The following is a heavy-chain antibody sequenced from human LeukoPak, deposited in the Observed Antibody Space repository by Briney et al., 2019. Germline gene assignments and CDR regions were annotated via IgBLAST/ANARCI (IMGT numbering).Heavy chain of an antibody. CDR2: ISTTGNSI. J-gene: IGHJ4*02. D-gene: IGHD4/OR15-4a*01. CDR3: ASGCFICPSDC. V-gene: IGHV3-11*01. Sequence: GGSLRLSCSASGFTLKNYYMNWVRQAPGKGLEWISYISTTGNSIYYADSVKGRFTISRDNANNSLSLQMDSLRAEDTAVYYCASGCFICPSDCWGQGTLVTVSS. CDR1: GFTLKNYY.